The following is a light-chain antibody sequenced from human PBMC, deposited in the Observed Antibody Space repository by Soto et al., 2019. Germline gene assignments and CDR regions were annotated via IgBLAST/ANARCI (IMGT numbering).Light chain of an antibody. CDR3: QSYDSGLLYV. V-gene: IGLV1-40*01. CDR1: SSNIGAGYD. CDR2: GNS. Sequence: QSVLTQPPSVSGAPGQRVTISCTGSSSNIGAGYDVHWYQQLPGTAPKLLIYGNSNRPSGVPDRFSGSKSGTSASLAITGLQAEDEADYYCQSYDSGLLYVFGTGTKVTVL. J-gene: IGLJ1*01.